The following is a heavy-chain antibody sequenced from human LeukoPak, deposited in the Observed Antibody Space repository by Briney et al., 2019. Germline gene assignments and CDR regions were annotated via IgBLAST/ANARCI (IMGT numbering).Heavy chain of an antibody. Sequence: PGGSLRLSCAASGFTFSSYWMSWVRQAPGKGLEWVANIKQDGSEKYYVDSVKGRFTISRDNSKNTLFLQMNSLRAEDTAVYYCAKSTGGSYYYFDSWGQGTLVTVSS. CDR2: IKQDGSEK. J-gene: IGHJ4*02. D-gene: IGHD1-26*01. V-gene: IGHV3-7*03. CDR1: GFTFSSYW. CDR3: AKSTGGSYYYFDS.